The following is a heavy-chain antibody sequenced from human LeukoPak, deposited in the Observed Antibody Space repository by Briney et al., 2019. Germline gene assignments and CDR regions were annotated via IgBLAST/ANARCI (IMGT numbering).Heavy chain of an antibody. CDR1: GYTLTELS. Sequence: GASVKVSCKVSGYTLTELSMHWVRQAPGKGLEWMGGFDPEDGETIYAQKFQGRVTMTEDTSTDTAYMELSSLRAEDTAVYYCARGVAVAGYYYMDVWGKGTTVTISS. J-gene: IGHJ6*03. D-gene: IGHD6-19*01. CDR2: FDPEDGET. CDR3: ARGVAVAGYYYMDV. V-gene: IGHV1-24*01.